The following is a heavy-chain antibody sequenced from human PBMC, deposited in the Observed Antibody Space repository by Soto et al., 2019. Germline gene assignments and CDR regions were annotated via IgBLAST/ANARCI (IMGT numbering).Heavy chain of an antibody. CDR1: GYTFTNYG. J-gene: IGHJ4*02. CDR3: APHTLDTGMPSGY. CDR2: IGGYKGNT. D-gene: IGHD5-18*01. Sequence: QVQLVQSGAEVREPGASVKVSCKASGYTFTNYGVSWVRQAPGQGLEWMGWIGGYKGNTNYAQKLQGRVTLTTDTSTRTAYLELRSLRSDDTDVYYCAPHTLDTGMPSGYWGPGTLVTVSS. V-gene: IGHV1-18*01.